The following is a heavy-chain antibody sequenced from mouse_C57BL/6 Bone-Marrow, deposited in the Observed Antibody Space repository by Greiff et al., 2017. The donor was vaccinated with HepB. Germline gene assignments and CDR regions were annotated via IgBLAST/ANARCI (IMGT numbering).Heavy chain of an antibody. CDR3: ARGGYDGYYFDY. J-gene: IGHJ2*01. D-gene: IGHD2-2*01. Sequence: VQLKQSGPELVKPGASVKIPCKASGYTFTDYNMDWVKQSHGKSLEWIGDINPNNGGTIYNQKFKGKATLTEDKSSSTAYMELRSLTSEDTAVYYCARGGYDGYYFDYWGQGTTLTVSS. CDR2: INPNNGGT. CDR1: GYTFTDYN. V-gene: IGHV1-18*01.